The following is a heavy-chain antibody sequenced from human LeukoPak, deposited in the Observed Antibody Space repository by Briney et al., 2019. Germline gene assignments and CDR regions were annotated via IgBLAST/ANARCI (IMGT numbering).Heavy chain of an antibody. CDR2: ISGSGGNT. J-gene: IGHJ4*02. V-gene: IGHV3-23*01. CDR1: GFTFSSYA. Sequence: PGGSLRLSCAGAGFTFSSYAMSWVRQAPGKGLEWVSAISGSGGNTYYADSVKGRFTISRDNSKNTLYLQMNSLRAEDTAVYYCAKKKQWLIYWGEGTLVTVSS. CDR3: AKKKQWLIY. D-gene: IGHD6-19*01.